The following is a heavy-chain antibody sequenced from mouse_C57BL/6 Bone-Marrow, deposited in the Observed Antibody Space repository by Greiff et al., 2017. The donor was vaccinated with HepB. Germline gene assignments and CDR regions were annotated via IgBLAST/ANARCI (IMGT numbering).Heavy chain of an antibody. V-gene: IGHV3-6*01. D-gene: IGHD1-1*01. Sequence: VQLQHSGPGLVKPSQSLSLTCSVTGYSITSGYYWNWLRQFPGNKLEWMGYISYDGSNNYNPSLKNRISITRDTSKNQFFLKLNSVTTEDTATYYCARGNYGSSHDYWGQGTTLTVSS. CDR2: ISYDGSN. CDR1: GYSITSGYY. CDR3: ARGNYGSSHDY. J-gene: IGHJ2*01.